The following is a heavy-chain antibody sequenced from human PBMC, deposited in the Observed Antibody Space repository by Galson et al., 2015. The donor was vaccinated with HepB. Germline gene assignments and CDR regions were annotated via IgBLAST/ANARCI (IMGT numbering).Heavy chain of an antibody. CDR2: ISAYNGNT. Sequence: QSGAEVKKPGASVKVSCKASGYTFTSYGISWVRQAPGQGLEWMGWISAYNGNTNYAQKLQGRVTMTTDTSTSTAYMELRSLRSDDTAVYYCARVGIGYCSSTSCYGNWFDPWGQGTLVTVSS. V-gene: IGHV1-18*01. CDR1: GYTFTSYG. CDR3: ARVGIGYCSSTSCYGNWFDP. J-gene: IGHJ5*02. D-gene: IGHD2-2*01.